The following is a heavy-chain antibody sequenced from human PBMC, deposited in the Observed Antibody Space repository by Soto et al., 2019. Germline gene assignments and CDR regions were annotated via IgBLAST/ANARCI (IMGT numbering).Heavy chain of an antibody. CDR3: TTSTTYDFWSGYPPSHYYYGMDV. CDR1: GFTFSNAW. V-gene: IGHV3-15*07. Sequence: PGGSLRLSCAASGFTFSNAWMNWVRQAPGKGLEWVGRIKSKTDGGTTDYAAPVKGRFTISRDDSKNTLYLQMNSLKTEDTAVYYCTTSTTYDFWSGYPPSHYYYGMDVWGQGTTVTVSS. J-gene: IGHJ6*01. CDR2: IKSKTDGGTT. D-gene: IGHD3-3*01.